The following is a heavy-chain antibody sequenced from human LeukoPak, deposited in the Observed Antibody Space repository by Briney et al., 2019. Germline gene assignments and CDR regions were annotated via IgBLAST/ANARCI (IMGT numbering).Heavy chain of an antibody. D-gene: IGHD5-18*01. Sequence: GESLKISCKGSGYSFTSYWIGWVRQMPGKGLEWMGIIYPGDSDTRYSPSFQGQVTISADRSISTAYLQWSSLKASDTAMYYCASSDTFRAYYFDYWGQGTLVTVSS. J-gene: IGHJ4*02. V-gene: IGHV5-51*01. CDR3: ASSDTFRAYYFDY. CDR2: IYPGDSDT. CDR1: GYSFTSYW.